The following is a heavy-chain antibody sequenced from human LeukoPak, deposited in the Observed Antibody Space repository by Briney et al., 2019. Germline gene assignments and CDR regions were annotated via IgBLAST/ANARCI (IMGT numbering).Heavy chain of an antibody. CDR3: AREGIEVRGESYFDY. J-gene: IGHJ4*02. CDR1: GGSISSGDYY. V-gene: IGHV4-30-4*01. Sequence: SETLSLTCTVSGGSISSGDYYWSWLRQPPGKGLEWIGYIYYSGSTYYNPSLKSRVTISVDTSKNQFSLKLSSVTAADTAVYYCAREGIEVRGESYFDYWGQGTLVTVSS. CDR2: IYYSGST. D-gene: IGHD3-10*01.